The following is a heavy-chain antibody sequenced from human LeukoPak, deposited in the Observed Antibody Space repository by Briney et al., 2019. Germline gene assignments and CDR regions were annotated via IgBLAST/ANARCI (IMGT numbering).Heavy chain of an antibody. Sequence: GGSLRLSCAASGFTFSGSAMHWVRQASGKGLEWVGRIRSKANSYATAYAASVKGRFTISRDDSKNTAYQQMNSLKTEDTAVYYCTRLTSSGYPSATNWGQGTLVTVSS. CDR1: GFTFSGSA. D-gene: IGHD3-22*01. CDR2: IRSKANSYAT. V-gene: IGHV3-73*01. CDR3: TRLTSSGYPSATN. J-gene: IGHJ4*02.